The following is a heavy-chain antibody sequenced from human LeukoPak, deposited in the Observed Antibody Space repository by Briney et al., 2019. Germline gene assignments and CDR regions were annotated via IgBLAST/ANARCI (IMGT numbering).Heavy chain of an antibody. CDR2: ISYDGSNK. V-gene: IGHV3-30*19. Sequence: GGSLRLSCAASGFRFSNYGMHWVRQAPGKGLEWVAVISYDGSNKYYADSVKGRFTISRDNSKNTLYLQMNSLRAEDTAVYYCARDSADPYDFWSGSAPQAFDIWGQGTMVTVSS. D-gene: IGHD3-3*01. J-gene: IGHJ3*02. CDR3: ARDSADPYDFWSGSAPQAFDI. CDR1: GFRFSNYG.